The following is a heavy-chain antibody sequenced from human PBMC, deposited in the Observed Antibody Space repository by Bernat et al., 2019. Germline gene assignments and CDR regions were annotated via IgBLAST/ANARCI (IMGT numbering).Heavy chain of an antibody. J-gene: IGHJ4*02. Sequence: EVQLVESGGGLVKPGGSLRLSCAASGFTFSNAWMNWVRQAPGKGLEWVGHIKSKTDGGTTDYAAPVKGRFTISRDDSKNTLYLQMNSLKTEDTAVYYCTTASPVTLGGYWGQGTLVTVSS. V-gene: IGHV3-15*07. D-gene: IGHD3-16*01. CDR1: GFTFSNAW. CDR3: TTASPVTLGGY. CDR2: IKSKTDGGTT.